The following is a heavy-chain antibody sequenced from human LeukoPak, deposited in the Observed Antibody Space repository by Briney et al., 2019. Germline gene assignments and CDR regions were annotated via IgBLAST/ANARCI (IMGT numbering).Heavy chain of an antibody. CDR3: ARELTVAGTGFDY. D-gene: IGHD6-19*01. Sequence: SVKVSCKASGGTFSSYAISWVRQAPGQGLEWMGRIIPILGIANYAQKFQGRVTITADKSTSTAYMELSSLRSEDTAVYYCARELTVAGTGFDYRGQGTLVTVSS. V-gene: IGHV1-69*04. J-gene: IGHJ4*02. CDR1: GGTFSSYA. CDR2: IIPILGIA.